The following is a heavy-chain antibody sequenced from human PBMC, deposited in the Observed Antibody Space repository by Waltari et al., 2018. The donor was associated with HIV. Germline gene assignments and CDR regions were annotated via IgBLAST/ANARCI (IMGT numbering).Heavy chain of an antibody. CDR2: INTDETIR. CDR3: VSSGLDV. CDR1: GFTFSNYW. V-gene: IGHV3-74*01. Sequence: VQLVESGGDFAQPGGSLRLSCVASGFTFSNYWLHWVRQVPGKRLVWVARINTDETIRTYAENVKGRFTISRDNGKNTLYLQMNSLRVEDTAVYYCVSSGLDVWGQGTTVNVSS. J-gene: IGHJ6*02.